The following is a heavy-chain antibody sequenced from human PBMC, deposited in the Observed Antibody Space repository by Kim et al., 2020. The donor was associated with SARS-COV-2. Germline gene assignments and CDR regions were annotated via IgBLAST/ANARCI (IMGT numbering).Heavy chain of an antibody. D-gene: IGHD6-13*01. CDR3: ARLRASSSWYYFDY. V-gene: IGHV5-51*01. Sequence: PSFQGQVTISPDKSISTAYLQWSSLKASDTAMYYCARLRASSSWYYFDYWGQGTLVTVSS. J-gene: IGHJ4*02.